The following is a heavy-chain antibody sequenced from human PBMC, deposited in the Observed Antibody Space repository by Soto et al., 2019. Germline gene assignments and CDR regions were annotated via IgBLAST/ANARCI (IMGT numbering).Heavy chain of an antibody. J-gene: IGHJ4*02. CDR1: GFTFSTYG. Sequence: QVQLVESGGGVVQPGRSLRLSCATSGFTFSTYGMHWVRQAPGKGLEWLAVISNDGSIKYYADSVKGRFTISRDNTENTLHLQMNRLRAEDTAVYYCGKAWNWLDWEGLYWGQGTLVTVSS. V-gene: IGHV3-30*18. CDR2: ISNDGSIK. CDR3: GKAWNWLDWEGLY. D-gene: IGHD1-7*01.